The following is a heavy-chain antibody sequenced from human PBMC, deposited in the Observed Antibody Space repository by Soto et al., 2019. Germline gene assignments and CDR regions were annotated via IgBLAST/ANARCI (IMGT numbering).Heavy chain of an antibody. V-gene: IGHV4-34*01. CDR2: INHSGST. Sequence: SETLSLTCAVYGGSFSGYYWSWIRQPPGKGLEWIGEINHSGSTNYNPSLKSRVTISVDTSKNQFSLKLSSVTAADTAVYYCATIWNDANWFDTWGQGTLVTVSS. CDR3: ATIWNDANWFDT. CDR1: GGSFSGYY. J-gene: IGHJ5*02. D-gene: IGHD1-1*01.